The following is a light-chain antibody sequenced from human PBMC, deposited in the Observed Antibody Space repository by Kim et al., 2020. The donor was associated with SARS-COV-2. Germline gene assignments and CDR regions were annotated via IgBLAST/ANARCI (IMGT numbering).Light chain of an antibody. CDR1: QSIVSY. J-gene: IGKJ3*01. CDR2: AAS. Sequence: DIQMTQSPSSLSASVGDRVTITCRASQSIVSYLNWYQQKPGKAPKLLIYAASSLQSGVPSRFSGSGSGTDFTLTISSLQPEDFATYYCQRSYSAPFTFGPGTKVDIK. CDR3: QRSYSAPFT. V-gene: IGKV1-39*01.